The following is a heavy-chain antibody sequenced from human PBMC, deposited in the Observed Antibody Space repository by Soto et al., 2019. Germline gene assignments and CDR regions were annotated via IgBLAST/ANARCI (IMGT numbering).Heavy chain of an antibody. CDR3: ARDLGSDAPGIAVAGVY. D-gene: IGHD6-19*01. CDR1: GFTFSSYA. Sequence: PGGSLRLSCAASGFTFSSYAMHWVRQAPGKGLEWVAVISCDGSNKYYADSVKGRFTISRDNAKNTLYLQMNSLRAEDTAVYYCARDLGSDAPGIAVAGVYWGQGTLVTVSS. V-gene: IGHV3-30-3*01. J-gene: IGHJ4*02. CDR2: ISCDGSNK.